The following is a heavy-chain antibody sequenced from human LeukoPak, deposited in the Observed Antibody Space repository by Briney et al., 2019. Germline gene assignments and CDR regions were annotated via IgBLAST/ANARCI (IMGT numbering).Heavy chain of an antibody. CDR2: IYTSGST. V-gene: IGHV4-4*07. D-gene: IGHD1-26*01. J-gene: IGHJ4*02. CDR1: GGSISSYY. CDR3: ARENSGSYREFDY. Sequence: PSETLSLTCTVSGGSISSYYRSWIRQPAGKGLEWIGRIYTSGSTNYNASLKSRVSMSVDTSKNQLSLKLSSVTAADTAVFYCARENSGSYREFDYWGQGTLVTVSS.